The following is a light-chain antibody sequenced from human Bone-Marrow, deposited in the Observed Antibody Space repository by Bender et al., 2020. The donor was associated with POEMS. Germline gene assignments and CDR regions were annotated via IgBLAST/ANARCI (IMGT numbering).Light chain of an antibody. CDR1: DSISSS. J-gene: IGLJ2*01. V-gene: IGLV3-21*01. CDR2: QDS. CDR3: QVWDSSINHPV. Sequence: SSVLTQPPSVSVSPGQTARVTCGGSDSISSSVYWYWYQKKAGQAPILVIFQDSRRPTGISDRFSGSNSGNTATLTITRVAAGDEADYFCQVWDSSINHPVFGGGTKLTVL.